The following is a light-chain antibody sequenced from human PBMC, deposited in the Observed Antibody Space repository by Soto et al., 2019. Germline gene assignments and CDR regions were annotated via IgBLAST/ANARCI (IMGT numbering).Light chain of an antibody. CDR1: SSNIGTNS. CDR2: TNY. J-gene: IGLJ1*01. CDR3: AAWDDILNGYV. V-gene: IGLV1-44*01. Sequence: QSVLSQPPSASGSPGQRVTISCSGSSSNIGTNSVHWYQQLSGAAPKLLIYTNYQRPPGVPNRFSGSKSGTSASLAISGLQSDDEADYYCAAWDDILNGYVFGTGTKVTVL.